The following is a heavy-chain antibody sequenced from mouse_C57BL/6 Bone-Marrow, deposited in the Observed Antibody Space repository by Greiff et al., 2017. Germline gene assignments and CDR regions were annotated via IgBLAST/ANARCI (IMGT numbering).Heavy chain of an antibody. CDR1: GFTFSAYY. J-gene: IGHJ4*01. D-gene: IGHD1-1*01. V-gene: IGHV5-12*01. CDR2: ISNGGGST. CDR3: ARKSPITTVVAGAMDY. Sequence: EVKVVESGGGLVQPGGSLILSCAASGFTFSAYYMYWVRQTPEKRLELVAYISNGGGSTYYPDTVKGRFTISSANAKNTLYLQMRCLKSEDTAMYYCARKSPITTVVAGAMDYWGQGTSVTVSS.